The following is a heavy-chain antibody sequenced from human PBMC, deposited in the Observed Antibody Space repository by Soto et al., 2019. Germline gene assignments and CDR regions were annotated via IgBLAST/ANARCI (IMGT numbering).Heavy chain of an antibody. Sequence: QVQLQQWGAGLLKPSETLSLTCAVYGESFSGYYWSWILQPPGKGLEWIGEINHSGSTNYNPSLKSRVTMSVDTYKNQFALKASSVTAGGTAMDYCAGNIVATISPFDYWGQGTLVTVSS. CDR3: AGNIVATISPFDY. CDR2: INHSGST. V-gene: IGHV4-34*02. D-gene: IGHD5-12*01. CDR1: GESFSGYY. J-gene: IGHJ4*02.